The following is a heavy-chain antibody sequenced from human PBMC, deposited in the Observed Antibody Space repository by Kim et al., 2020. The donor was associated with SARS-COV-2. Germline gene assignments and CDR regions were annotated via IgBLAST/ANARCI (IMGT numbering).Heavy chain of an antibody. Sequence: YADSVKGRYTIARDSARNTLYLQMNRLRAEDTAVYYGASRSGGYYYGLDVWGQGTTVTVSS. D-gene: IGHD1-26*01. CDR3: ASRSGGYYYGLDV. J-gene: IGHJ6*02. V-gene: IGHV3-30*07.